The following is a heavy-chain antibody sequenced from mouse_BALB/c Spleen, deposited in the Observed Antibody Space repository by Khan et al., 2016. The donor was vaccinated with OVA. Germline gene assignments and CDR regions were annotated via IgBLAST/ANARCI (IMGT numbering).Heavy chain of an antibody. Sequence: QIQLVQSGPELKKPGETVRFSCKASGYTFTTAGIQWVQKMPGKGLKWIGWINTHSGVPKYAEDFKGRFAFSLEISVRTAYLQITNLKNEDTATDFCARGGAAYYRNDGGAMEYWGQGTSVTVSS. D-gene: IGHD2-14*01. CDR3: ARGGAAYYRNDGGAMEY. CDR1: GYTFTTAG. J-gene: IGHJ4*01. CDR2: INTHSGVP. V-gene: IGHV9-4*02.